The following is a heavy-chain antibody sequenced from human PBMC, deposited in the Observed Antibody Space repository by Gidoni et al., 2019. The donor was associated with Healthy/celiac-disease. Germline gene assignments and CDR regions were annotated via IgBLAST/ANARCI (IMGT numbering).Heavy chain of an antibody. CDR2: IYYSGST. Sequence: QVQLQESGPGLVKLSETLSLTCTVSGGSISSYYWSWIRQPPGKGLEWIGYIYYSGSTNYNPSLKSRVTISVDTSKNQFSLKLSSVTAADTAVYYCAREGGRYCISTSCLYYYYGMDVWGQGTTVTVSS. V-gene: IGHV4-59*01. CDR3: AREGGRYCISTSCLYYYYGMDV. D-gene: IGHD2-2*01. CDR1: GGSISSYY. J-gene: IGHJ6*02.